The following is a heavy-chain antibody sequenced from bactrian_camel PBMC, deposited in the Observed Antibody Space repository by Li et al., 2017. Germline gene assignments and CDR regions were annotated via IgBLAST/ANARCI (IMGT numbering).Heavy chain of an antibody. CDR2: ISSRGGVT. V-gene: IGHV3-2*01. Sequence: HVQLVESGGDLVQPGNSLRLSCAASGITFSSYVMTWIRQAPGKGLEWVASISSRGGVTYYAQSVKGRFTISRDNAKNTLYLQMDSLLPEDTALYSCATDPVGVSRGQGTQVTVS. J-gene: IGHJ4*01. CDR3: ATDPVGVS. CDR1: GITFSSYV. D-gene: IGHD3*01.